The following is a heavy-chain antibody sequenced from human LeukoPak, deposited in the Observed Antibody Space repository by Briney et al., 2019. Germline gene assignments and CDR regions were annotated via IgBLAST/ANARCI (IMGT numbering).Heavy chain of an antibody. CDR3: ARGKYDSSPFLQH. Sequence: GGSLRLSCAASGFTFSSHAMYWVRQAPGKGLEFVSVISSNGGNTYHPNSVKGRFTISRDNSKNTLYLQMNSLRAEDTAVYYCARGKYDSSPFLQHWGQGTLVTVSS. D-gene: IGHD3-22*01. CDR2: ISSNGGNT. J-gene: IGHJ1*01. V-gene: IGHV3-64*01. CDR1: GFTFSSHA.